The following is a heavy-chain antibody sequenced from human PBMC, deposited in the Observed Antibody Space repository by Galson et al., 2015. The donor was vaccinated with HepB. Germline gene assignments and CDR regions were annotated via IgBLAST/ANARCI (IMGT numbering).Heavy chain of an antibody. J-gene: IGHJ6*02. V-gene: IGHV4-31*03. CDR2: IYFSGST. CDR3: ARDPRIGVTHGGMDV. CDR1: GGSISSGGYY. Sequence: TLSLTCTVSGGSISSGGYYWSWIRQHPGKGLEWIGYIYFSGSTYYNPSLKSRVTISVDTSKNQFSLKLSSVTAADTAVYYCARDPRIGVTHGGMDVWGQGTTVTVSS. D-gene: IGHD3-10*01.